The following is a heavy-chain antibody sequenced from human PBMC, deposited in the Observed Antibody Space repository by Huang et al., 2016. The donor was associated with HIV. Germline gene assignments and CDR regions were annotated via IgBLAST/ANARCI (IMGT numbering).Heavy chain of an antibody. J-gene: IGHJ6*02. V-gene: IGHV3-7*01. Sequence: VESGGRLVQPGGSIRLSCVGSTFRFGAYWMSWVRQSPGKVLEWVANIKQDESEKYYVDSVKGRFNISRYNAKKVFFLEMNNVRVEDTATYYCATKTAAMDIWGQGTTVTVS. CDR2: IKQDESEK. D-gene: IGHD1-7*01. CDR1: TFRFGAYW. CDR3: ATKTAAMDI.